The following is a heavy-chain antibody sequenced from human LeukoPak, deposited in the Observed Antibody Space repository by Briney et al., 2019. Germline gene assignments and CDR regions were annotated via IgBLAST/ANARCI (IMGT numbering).Heavy chain of an antibody. V-gene: IGHV3-66*01. CDR2: IHSDGST. CDR1: GFTFSSYW. CDR3: ARDLRYDSSGYKTAAFDI. D-gene: IGHD3-22*01. Sequence: GGSLKLSCAASGFTFSSYWMSWVRQAPGKGLEWVSAIHSDGSTFYADSVRDRFTISRDSSKNTLYLQMNSLRAEDAAVYYCARDLRYDSSGYKTAAFDIWGQGTMLTVSS. J-gene: IGHJ3*02.